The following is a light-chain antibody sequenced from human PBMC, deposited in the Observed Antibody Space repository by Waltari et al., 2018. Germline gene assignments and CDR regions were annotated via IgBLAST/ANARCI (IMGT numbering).Light chain of an antibody. CDR3: CSYAGSFTLL. J-gene: IGLJ2*01. V-gene: IGLV2-11*01. CDR1: SSNAGGYNY. Sequence: QSALTQPRSVSGSPGQSVTIPCTGTSSNAGGYNYFSWYQQHPGKAPKLMIYDITQRPSGVPDRFSGSKSGNTASLTISGLQADDEADYYCCSYAGSFTLLFGGGTRVTVL. CDR2: DIT.